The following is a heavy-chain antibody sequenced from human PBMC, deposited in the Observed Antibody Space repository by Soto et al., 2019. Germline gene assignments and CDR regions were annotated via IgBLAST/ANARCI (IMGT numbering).Heavy chain of an antibody. Sequence: PSETPSLSCTVSGGSICSGGYYWSWIRQHPGKGLEWIGYIYYSGSTYYNPSLKSRVTISVDTSKNQFSLKLSSVTAADTAVYYCARDGGYYGSGSYGKSRYYYYYMDVWGKGTTVTVSS. CDR1: GGSICSGGYY. CDR3: ARDGGYYGSGSYGKSRYYYYYMDV. J-gene: IGHJ6*03. V-gene: IGHV4-31*03. CDR2: IYYSGST. D-gene: IGHD3-10*01.